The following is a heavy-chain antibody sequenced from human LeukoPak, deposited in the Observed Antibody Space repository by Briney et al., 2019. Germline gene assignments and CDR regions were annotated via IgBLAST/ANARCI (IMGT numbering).Heavy chain of an antibody. J-gene: IGHJ4*02. Sequence: ASVKVSCKASGYIFTSYYMHWVRQAPGQGLKWMGIINRNGDSTTYAQKFQGRVTMTRDTSTSTVYMELNSLRSEDTAVYYCARGAESNYFDFWGQGTLVTVSS. V-gene: IGHV1-46*01. CDR2: INRNGDST. CDR3: ARGAESNYFDF. CDR1: GYIFTSYY.